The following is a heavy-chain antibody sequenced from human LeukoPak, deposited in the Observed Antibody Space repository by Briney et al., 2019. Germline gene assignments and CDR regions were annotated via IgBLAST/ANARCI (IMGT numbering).Heavy chain of an antibody. Sequence: PGGSLRLSCAASGFTFSSYWMSWVRQAPGKGLEWVANIKQDGSEKYYVDSVKGRFTISRDNAKNSLYLQMNSLRAEDTAVYYCARGTDYEFRYYFDYWGQGALVTVSS. CDR3: ARGTDYEFRYYFDY. D-gene: IGHD4-17*01. CDR2: IKQDGSEK. J-gene: IGHJ4*02. V-gene: IGHV3-7*01. CDR1: GFTFSSYW.